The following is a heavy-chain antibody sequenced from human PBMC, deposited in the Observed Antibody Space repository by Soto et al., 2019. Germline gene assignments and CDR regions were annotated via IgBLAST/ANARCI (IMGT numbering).Heavy chain of an antibody. CDR3: AKDYGDYEYKPAYYYMDV. J-gene: IGHJ6*03. Sequence: ASVKVSCKASGYTFTSYYMHWVRQAPGQGLEWMGIINPSGGSTSYAQKFQGRVTISVDTSKNQFSLKLSSVTAADTAVYYCAKDYGDYEYKPAYYYMDVWGKGTTVTVSS. CDR2: INPSGGST. V-gene: IGHV1-46*01. D-gene: IGHD4-17*01. CDR1: GYTFTSYY.